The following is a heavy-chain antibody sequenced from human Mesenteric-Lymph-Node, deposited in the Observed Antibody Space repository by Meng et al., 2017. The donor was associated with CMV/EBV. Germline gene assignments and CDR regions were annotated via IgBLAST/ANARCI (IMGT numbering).Heavy chain of an antibody. CDR2: MYFSGST. CDR3: ARRVRGAPYY. J-gene: IGHJ4*02. Sequence: LTCTVSTGSISGPNYYRGWIRQPPGKVLEWVGSMYFSGSTYYNPSLKSRLTLSVDTSKNQFSLKLSSVTAADTAVYYCARRVRGAPYYWGQGTLVTVSS. D-gene: IGHD3-10*01. V-gene: IGHV4-39*01. CDR1: TGSISGPNYY.